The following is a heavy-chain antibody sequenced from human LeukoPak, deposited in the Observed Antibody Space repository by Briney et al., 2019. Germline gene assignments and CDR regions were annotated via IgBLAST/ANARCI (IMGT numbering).Heavy chain of an antibody. CDR3: ASPGTEYSSIDFDY. V-gene: IGHV5-51*01. CDR2: IYPGDSDT. D-gene: IGHD5-18*01. J-gene: IGHJ4*02. Sequence: GESLKISCEGSGYSFTSYWIGLVRQMPGKGLEWRGIIYPGDSDTRYSPSFQGQVAISADKSISTAYLKWSSLKASDTAMYYCASPGTEYSSIDFDYWGQGTLVTVSS. CDR1: GYSFTSYW.